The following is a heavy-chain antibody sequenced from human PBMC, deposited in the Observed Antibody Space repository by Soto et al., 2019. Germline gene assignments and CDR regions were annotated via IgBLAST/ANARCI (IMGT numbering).Heavy chain of an antibody. V-gene: IGHV3-21*01. CDR1: GFSFSSYT. CDR2: ITNRGTHT. D-gene: IGHD2-15*01. Sequence: EVQLVESGGGLVKPGESLRLSCAASGFSFSSYTMNWVRQAPGKGLQWVSSITNRGTHTYSADSVKGRFTISRANDKNSLHLQMHNPSAEDTAIYFCARAHEVAWFDSWRLGTLVTVTS. CDR3: ARAHEVAWFDS. J-gene: IGHJ5*01.